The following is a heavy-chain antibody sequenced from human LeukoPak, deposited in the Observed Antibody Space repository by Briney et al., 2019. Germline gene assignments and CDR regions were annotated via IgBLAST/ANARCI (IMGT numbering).Heavy chain of an antibody. CDR1: GFTFSDAW. D-gene: IGHD1-1*01. CDR2: ISGSGGST. V-gene: IGHV3-23*01. CDR3: AHHGGGTLRIAAFDI. J-gene: IGHJ3*02. Sequence: GGSLRLSCAASGFTFSDAWMSWVRQAPGKGLEGVSAISGSGGSTYYADSVKGRFTISRDNSKNTLYLQLNSLRAEDTAIYYCAHHGGGTLRIAAFDIWGQGTMVTVSS.